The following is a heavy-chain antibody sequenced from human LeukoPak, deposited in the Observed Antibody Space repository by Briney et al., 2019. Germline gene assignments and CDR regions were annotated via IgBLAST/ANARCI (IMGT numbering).Heavy chain of an antibody. V-gene: IGHV4-34*01. CDR1: GGSFSGYY. CDR3: ARATAYYFDY. CDR2: INHSGST. Sequence: SETLSLTCAVYGGSFSGYYWSWIRQPPGKGVEWIGEINHSGSTNYNPSLKSRVTISVDTSKNQFSLKLSSVTAADTAVYYCARATAYYFDYWGQGTLVTVSS. J-gene: IGHJ4*02.